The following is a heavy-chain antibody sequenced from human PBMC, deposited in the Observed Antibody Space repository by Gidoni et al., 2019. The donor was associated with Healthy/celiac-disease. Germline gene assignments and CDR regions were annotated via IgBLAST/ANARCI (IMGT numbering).Heavy chain of an antibody. D-gene: IGHD3-3*01. CDR1: GFTFSSYS. V-gene: IGHV3-21*01. CDR2: ISSSSSYI. CDR3: ARDSPFGVVISPPDY. Sequence: EVQLVESGGGLVKPGGSLRLSCAASGFTFSSYSMNWVRPAPGKGLEWVSSISSSSSYIYYADSVKGRFTISRDNAKNSLYLQMNSLRAEDTAVYYCARDSPFGVVISPPDYWGQGTLVTVSS. J-gene: IGHJ4*02.